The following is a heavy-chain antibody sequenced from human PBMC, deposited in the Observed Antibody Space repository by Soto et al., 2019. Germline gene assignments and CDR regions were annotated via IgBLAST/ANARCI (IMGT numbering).Heavy chain of an antibody. CDR1: GGSISRSTYY. Sequence: PSETLSLTCTVSGGSISRSTYYWGWIRQPPGKGLEWIGSIYYSGSTYYRPSLKSRVTISVDTSKSQFSLKLSSVTAAGTAVYYCARQVPAAIRLGWFDPWGQGTLGTVSS. D-gene: IGHD2-2*02. CDR3: ARQVPAAIRLGWFDP. V-gene: IGHV4-39*01. J-gene: IGHJ5*02. CDR2: IYYSGST.